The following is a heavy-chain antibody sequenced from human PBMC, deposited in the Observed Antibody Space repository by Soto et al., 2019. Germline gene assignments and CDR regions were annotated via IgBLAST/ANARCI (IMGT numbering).Heavy chain of an antibody. CDR2: IYYSGST. CDR3: ARAPRGYSGYDSGAHFDY. J-gene: IGHJ4*02. Sequence: PPETLSLTCTVSGGSISSGGYYWSWIRQHPGKGLEWIGYIYYSGSTYYNPSLKSRVTISVDTSKNQFSLKLSSVTAADTAVYYCARAPRGYSGYDSGAHFDYWGQGTLVTVSS. V-gene: IGHV4-31*03. CDR1: GGSISSGGYY. D-gene: IGHD5-12*01.